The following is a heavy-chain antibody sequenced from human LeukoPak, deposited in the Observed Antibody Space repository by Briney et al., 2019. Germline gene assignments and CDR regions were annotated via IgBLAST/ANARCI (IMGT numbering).Heavy chain of an antibody. D-gene: IGHD3-16*01. CDR1: GGSISSGNYY. J-gene: IGHJ4*02. CDR3: ARSTVLGGFDY. Sequence: SQTLSLTCTVSGGSISSGNYYWNWIRQPAGKGLEWIGRIFARGSTNENPSLKSRLTISLRTSENQFSLKLFSVSAADTAVYYCARSTVLGGFDYWGQGTLVTVSS. CDR2: IFARGST. V-gene: IGHV4-61*02.